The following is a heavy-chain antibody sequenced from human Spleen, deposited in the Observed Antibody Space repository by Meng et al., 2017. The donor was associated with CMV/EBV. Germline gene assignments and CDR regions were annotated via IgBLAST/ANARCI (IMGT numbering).Heavy chain of an antibody. J-gene: IGHJ6*02. CDR2: MNTNNGNT. CDR1: GYTFTSYD. Sequence: ASVKVSCKASGYTFTSYDINWVRQATGQGLEWMGWMNTNNGNTGYAQKFQGRVTITRDTSISTAYMEASSLRSEDTAVYYCARGVFYYDSGSYTTYYYYGMDVWGQGTTVTVSS. D-gene: IGHD3-10*01. CDR3: ARGVFYYDSGSYTTYYYYGMDV. V-gene: IGHV1-8*03.